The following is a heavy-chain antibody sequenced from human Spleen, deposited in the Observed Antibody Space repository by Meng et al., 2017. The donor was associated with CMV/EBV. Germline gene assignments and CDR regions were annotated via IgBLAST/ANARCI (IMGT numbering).Heavy chain of an antibody. CDR2: IYSSGST. CDR1: GYSISSDYY. D-gene: IGHD3-10*01. Sequence: SETLSLTCTVSGYSISSDYYWGWIRQPPGKGLEWIGSIYSSGSTYYNPSLKSRVTLSVDTSKNQFSLQLTSVTAADTAVYYCAREVLVLLAPQQRRPDAFDVWGQGTKVTVSS. V-gene: IGHV4-38-2*02. CDR3: AREVLVLLAPQQRRPDAFDV. J-gene: IGHJ3*01.